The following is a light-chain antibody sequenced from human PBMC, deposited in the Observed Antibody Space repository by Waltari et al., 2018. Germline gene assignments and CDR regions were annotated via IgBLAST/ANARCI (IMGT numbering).Light chain of an antibody. CDR1: QGIRND. J-gene: IGKJ5*01. CDR3: QQRHSYPIT. Sequence: AIQLTQSPSSLSASVGDRVTITCRASQGIRNDLGWYQQKPGKAPKLLIYSESSIQSGVPSRFSGSGSGTDFTLTISSLQPEDFATYYCQQRHSYPITFGQGTRLDIK. V-gene: IGKV1-6*01. CDR2: SES.